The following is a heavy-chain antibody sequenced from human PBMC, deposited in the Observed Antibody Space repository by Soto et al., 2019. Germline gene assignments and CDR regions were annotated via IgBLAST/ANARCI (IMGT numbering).Heavy chain of an antibody. CDR1: GGTFSSYA. D-gene: IGHD2-21*01. J-gene: IGHJ6*02. Sequence: SVKVSCKASGGTFSSYAISWVRQAPGQGLEWMGGIIPIFGTANYAQKFQGRVTITADESTSTAYMELSSLRSEDTAVYYCARRNTPMATILPFYYYYAMDVWGQGTTVTVSS. CDR2: IIPIFGTA. CDR3: ARRNTPMATILPFYYYYAMDV. V-gene: IGHV1-69*13.